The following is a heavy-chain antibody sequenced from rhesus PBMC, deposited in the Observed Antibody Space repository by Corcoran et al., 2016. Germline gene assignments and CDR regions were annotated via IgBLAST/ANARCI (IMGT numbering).Heavy chain of an antibody. Sequence: QVQLQESGPGLVKPSETLSLTCAVSGGSISSNYWSWIRQSPGKGLEWIGYIYGCSGSTSYNPSLKSRVTISTDTSKNQFSLKLSSVTAADTAVYYCARDVGDAFDFWGQGLRVTVSS. J-gene: IGHJ3*01. CDR2: IYGCSGST. D-gene: IGHD1-44*01. CDR1: GGSISSNY. V-gene: IGHV4-147*01. CDR3: ARDVGDAFDF.